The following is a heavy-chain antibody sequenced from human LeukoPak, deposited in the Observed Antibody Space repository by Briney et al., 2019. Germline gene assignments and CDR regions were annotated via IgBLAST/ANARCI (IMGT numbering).Heavy chain of an antibody. CDR2: IYYSGST. CDR3: ATRNYDFWSGPLSGYYYYYMDV. V-gene: IGHV4-59*11. J-gene: IGHJ6*03. CDR1: GGSIGSHY. D-gene: IGHD3-3*01. Sequence: PSETLSLTCTVSGGSIGSHYWSWIRQPPGKGLEWIGYIYYSGSTNYNPSLKSRVTISVDTSKNQFSLKLSSVTAADTAVYYCATRNYDFWSGPLSGYYYYYMDVWGKGTTVTVSS.